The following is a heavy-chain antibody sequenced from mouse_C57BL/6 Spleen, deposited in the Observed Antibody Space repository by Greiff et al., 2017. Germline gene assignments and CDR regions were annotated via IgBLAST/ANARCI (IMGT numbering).Heavy chain of an antibody. Sequence: VMLVESGPGLVQPSQSLSITCTVSGFSLTSYGVHWVRQSPGKGLAWLGVIWSGGSTDYNAAFISRLSISKDNSKSQVFFKMNSLQADDTAIYYCARKDDYDWFAYWGQGTLVTVSA. J-gene: IGHJ3*01. CDR2: IWSGGST. D-gene: IGHD2-4*01. CDR1: GFSLTSYG. V-gene: IGHV2-2*01. CDR3: ARKDDYDWFAY.